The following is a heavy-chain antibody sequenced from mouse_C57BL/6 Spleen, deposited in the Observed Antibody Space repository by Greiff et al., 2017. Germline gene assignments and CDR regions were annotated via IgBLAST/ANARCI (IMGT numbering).Heavy chain of an antibody. D-gene: IGHD2-4*01. V-gene: IGHV5-9*01. CDR2: ISGGGGNT. J-gene: IGHJ3*01. CDR3: ARHGGLRPGFAY. CDR1: GFTFSSYT. Sequence: EVKLVESGGGLVKPGGSLKLSCAASGFTFSSYTMSWVRQTPEKRLEWVATISGGGGNTYYPDSVKGRFTISRDNAKNTLYLQMSSLRSEDTALYYCARHGGLRPGFAYWGQGTLVTVSA.